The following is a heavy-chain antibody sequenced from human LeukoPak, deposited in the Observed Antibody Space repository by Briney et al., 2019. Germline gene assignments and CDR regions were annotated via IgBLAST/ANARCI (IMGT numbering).Heavy chain of an antibody. Sequence: GGSLRLSCAASGFTFDDYVMHWVRQAPGKGLEWVSGISWNNGSIGYADSVKGRFTISRDNAKNSLYLQMNGLRAEDTALYYCAKGPSYYDSSSYPYYYYGMDVWGQGTTVTVSS. V-gene: IGHV3-9*01. J-gene: IGHJ6*02. CDR3: AKGPSYYDSSSYPYYYYGMDV. CDR1: GFTFDDYV. CDR2: ISWNNGSI. D-gene: IGHD3-22*01.